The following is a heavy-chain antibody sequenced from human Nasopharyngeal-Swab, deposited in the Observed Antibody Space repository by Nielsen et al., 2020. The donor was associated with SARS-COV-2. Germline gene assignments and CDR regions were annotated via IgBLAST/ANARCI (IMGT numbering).Heavy chain of an antibody. D-gene: IGHD2-8*02. CDR1: GYTFTSYY. CDR2: INHSGGST. Sequence: ASVKVSCKASGYTFTSYYKHWVRQAPGQGLAWMGIINHSGGSTSYAQKFQGRVTMNRDTSTSTVYMELSSLRSEDTAVYYCAIDLQVQGVLDYWGQGTLVTVSS. V-gene: IGHV1-46*01. CDR3: AIDLQVQGVLDY. J-gene: IGHJ4*02.